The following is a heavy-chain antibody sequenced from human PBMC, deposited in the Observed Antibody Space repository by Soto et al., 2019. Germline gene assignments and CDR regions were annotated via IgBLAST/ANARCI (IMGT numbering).Heavy chain of an antibody. CDR2: ISDNGGSA. Sequence: EVQMLESGGGLVHPGGSLRLSCAASGFTFSSNAMSWVRQAPGKGRQWVSRISDNGGSADYADSVKGRFTISRDNSQNPLYLQMSSLRAEDTAVYYCARARCGGRCYYAMDVWGQVITVTVSS. J-gene: IGHJ6*02. CDR3: ARARCGGRCYYAMDV. V-gene: IGHV3-23*01. D-gene: IGHD2-15*01. CDR1: GFTFSSNA.